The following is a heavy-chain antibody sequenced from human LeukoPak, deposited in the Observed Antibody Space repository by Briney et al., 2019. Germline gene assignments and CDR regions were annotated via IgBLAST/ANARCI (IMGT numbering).Heavy chain of an antibody. J-gene: IGHJ6*02. Sequence: SVKVSCKASGGTFSSYAISRVRQAPGQGLEWMGGIIPIFGTANYAQKFQGRVTITTDESTSTAYMELSSLRSEDTAVYYCARAYCSSTSCWSYYYYYGMDVWGQGTTVTVSS. CDR2: IIPIFGTA. V-gene: IGHV1-69*05. D-gene: IGHD2-2*01. CDR3: ARAYCSSTSCWSYYYYYGMDV. CDR1: GGTFSSYA.